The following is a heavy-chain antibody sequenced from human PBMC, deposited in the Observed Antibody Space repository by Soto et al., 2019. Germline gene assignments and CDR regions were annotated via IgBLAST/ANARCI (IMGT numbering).Heavy chain of an antibody. J-gene: IGHJ3*02. CDR2: IYYSGST. D-gene: IGHD2-15*01. CDR3: ARAPYCSGGSCNHPHDAFDI. V-gene: IGHV4-31*03. CDR1: GGSISSGGYY. Sequence: QVQLQESGPGLVKPSQTLSLTCTVSGGSISSGGYYWSWIRQHPGKGLEWIGYIYYSGSTYYNPSFKSRLTISVDTSKNHFSLKLSSVTAADTAVYYCARAPYCSGGSCNHPHDAFDIWGQGTMVNVSS.